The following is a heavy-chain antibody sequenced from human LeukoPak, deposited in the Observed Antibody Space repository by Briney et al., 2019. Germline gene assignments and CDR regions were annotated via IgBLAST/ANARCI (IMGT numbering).Heavy chain of an antibody. CDR2: IYSGGST. Sequence: GGSLRLSCAASGFTVSSNYMSWVRQAPGKGLEWVSVIYSGGSTYYADSVKGRFTISRDNSKNTLYLQMNSLRAEDTAVYYCARVLREYYYDSSGYFDYWGQGTLVTVSS. J-gene: IGHJ4*02. V-gene: IGHV3-53*01. CDR3: ARVLREYYYDSSGYFDY. D-gene: IGHD3-22*01. CDR1: GFTVSSNY.